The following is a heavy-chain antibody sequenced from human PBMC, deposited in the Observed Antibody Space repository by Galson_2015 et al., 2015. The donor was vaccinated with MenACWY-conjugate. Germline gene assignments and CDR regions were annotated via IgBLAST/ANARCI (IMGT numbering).Heavy chain of an antibody. CDR3: ARGGFTSGGDFDY. Sequence: SETLSLTCAVYGGSFSGNYWSWIRQPPGKGLEWIGEISHSGSTKYHPSLKSRVTISVDTSRNQFFLKLSSVTAADTAVYYCARGGFTSGGDFDYWGQGTLVTVSS. CDR2: ISHSGST. V-gene: IGHV4-34*01. J-gene: IGHJ4*02. CDR1: GGSFSGNY. D-gene: IGHD6-19*01.